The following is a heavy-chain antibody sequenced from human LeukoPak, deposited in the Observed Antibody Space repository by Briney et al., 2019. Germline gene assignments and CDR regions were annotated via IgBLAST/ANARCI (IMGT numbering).Heavy chain of an antibody. CDR2: ISSSSSYI. CDR3: ARSGSWDIVATTSYYFDY. D-gene: IGHD5-12*01. V-gene: IGHV3-21*01. J-gene: IGHJ4*02. Sequence: GGSLRLSCAASGFTFSSYSMNWVRQAPGKGLEWASSISSSSSYIYYADSVKGRFTISRDNAKNSLYLQMNSLRAEDTAVYYCARSGSWDIVATTSYYFDYWGQGTLVTVSS. CDR1: GFTFSSYS.